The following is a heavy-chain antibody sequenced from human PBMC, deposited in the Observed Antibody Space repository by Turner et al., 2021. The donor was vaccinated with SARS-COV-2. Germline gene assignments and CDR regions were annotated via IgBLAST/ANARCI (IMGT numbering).Heavy chain of an antibody. J-gene: IGHJ6*02. CDR1: GYTRTDLS. D-gene: IGHD6-19*01. V-gene: IGHV1-24*01. CDR3: ATGVAVAGTPSDYYYYYGMDV. Sequence: QVQLVQSGAEVKQPGASVKVCCKVPGYTRTDLSMHWVRQAPGKGLEWMGGVEPEGGESIYAQKFQGRVTMTEDTSTDTANMGLSSLRSEDTAVYYCATGVAVAGTPSDYYYYYGMDVWGQGTTVTVSS. CDR2: VEPEGGES.